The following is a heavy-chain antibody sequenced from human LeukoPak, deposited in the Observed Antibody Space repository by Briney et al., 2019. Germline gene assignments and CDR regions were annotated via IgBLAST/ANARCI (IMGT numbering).Heavy chain of an antibody. CDR3: AGRRDDFDY. Sequence: GGSLRLSCAASGFTFSNYAMHWVRQAPGKGLEWVAVISYDGSNKYYADSVKGRFTIPRDNSKNTLYLQMNSLRAEDTAVYYCAGRRDDFDYWGQGTLVTVSS. D-gene: IGHD2-21*02. V-gene: IGHV3-30*04. J-gene: IGHJ4*02. CDR1: GFTFSNYA. CDR2: ISYDGSNK.